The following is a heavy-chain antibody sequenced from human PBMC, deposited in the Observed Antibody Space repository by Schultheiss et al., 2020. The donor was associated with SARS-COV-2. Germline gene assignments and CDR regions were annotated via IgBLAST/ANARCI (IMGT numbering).Heavy chain of an antibody. CDR2: LGPAGDS. J-gene: IGHJ4*02. CDR1: GFSFNNYD. CDR3: ARGWGGDYGDY. V-gene: IGHV3-13*01. Sequence: SCAASGFSFNNYDMAWVRQATGKGLEWVSTLGPAGDSYFSDSVKGRFTVSGDSARNSFYLQMNNLRAGDTAVYHCARGWGGDYGDYWGQGTLVTVSS. D-gene: IGHD2-21*01.